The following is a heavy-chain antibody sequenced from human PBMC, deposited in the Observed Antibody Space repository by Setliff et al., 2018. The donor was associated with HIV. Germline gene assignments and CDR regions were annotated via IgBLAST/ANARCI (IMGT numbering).Heavy chain of an antibody. J-gene: IGHJ6*03. CDR1: GYTFSDYG. Sequence: GASVKVSCKTSGYTFSDYGITWVRQAPGQGLEWMGWISVYNGNTNYAQKFQGRLSMSTASSTSTANMFLRSLRYDDTAVYYCARKPRIMVTLKGEYYYYYMDVWGKGTTVTVSS. D-gene: IGHD2-8*01. CDR3: ARKPRIMVTLKGEYYYYYMDV. CDR2: ISVYNGNT. V-gene: IGHV1-18*01.